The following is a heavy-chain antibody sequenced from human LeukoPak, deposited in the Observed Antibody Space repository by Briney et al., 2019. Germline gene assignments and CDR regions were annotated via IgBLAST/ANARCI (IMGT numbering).Heavy chain of an antibody. Sequence: PGGSLRLSCAASGFAFSSHAMTWVGQAPGKGLEWVSAISISGDRTYYAHSVKGRFTISRDNSKNTVYLQMNSLRAEDTAVYYCANEIRPNDYWGQGTLVTVSS. CDR1: GFAFSSHA. J-gene: IGHJ4*02. CDR3: ANEIRPNDY. V-gene: IGHV3-23*01. CDR2: ISISGDRT. D-gene: IGHD4-17*01.